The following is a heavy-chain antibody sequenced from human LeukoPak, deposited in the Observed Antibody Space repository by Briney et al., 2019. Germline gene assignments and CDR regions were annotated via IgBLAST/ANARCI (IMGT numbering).Heavy chain of an antibody. CDR2: ISFSGSTI. D-gene: IGHD3-16*01. J-gene: IGHJ4*02. CDR1: GFTVSDYY. Sequence: PGGSLRLSCAASGFTVSDYYMTWIRQAPGKGLDWVSYISFSGSTIYYADPVKGRFIISRDTAKNSLYLQMNSLRAEDTAVYYCVRGMGGGVSNFDYWGQGTLVTVSS. CDR3: VRGMGGGVSNFDY. V-gene: IGHV3-11*04.